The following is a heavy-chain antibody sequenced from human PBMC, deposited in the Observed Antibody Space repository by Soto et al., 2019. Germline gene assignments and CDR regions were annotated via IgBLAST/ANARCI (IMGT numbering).Heavy chain of an antibody. CDR1: AFSPSTGGVG. Sequence: TLVNPTQTLRLTCTFSAFSPSTGGVGVGWIRQPPGKALEWLALIYWDDDKRYSPSLRSRLTITKDTSKNQVVLTMTNMDPVDTATYYCIQSRCGGDCLQSYASYYYSGLDVWGQGTTVNVSS. CDR2: IYWDDDK. CDR3: IQSRCGGDCLQSYASYYYSGLDV. J-gene: IGHJ6*02. D-gene: IGHD2-21*01. V-gene: IGHV2-5*02.